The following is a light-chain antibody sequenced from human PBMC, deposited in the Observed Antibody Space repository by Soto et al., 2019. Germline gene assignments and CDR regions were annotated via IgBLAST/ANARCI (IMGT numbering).Light chain of an antibody. CDR1: QSVLYSSNNKNY. Sequence: DIVMTQSPDSLAVSLGERATINCKSSQSVLYSSNNKNYLAWYQQKPGQPPKLLIYWASTRESGVPDRFSGSGSGTDFTLTISSLQAEDVAVYYCQQYYSNLWDTFGQGTKLEIK. J-gene: IGKJ2*01. V-gene: IGKV4-1*01. CDR3: QQYYSNLWDT. CDR2: WAS.